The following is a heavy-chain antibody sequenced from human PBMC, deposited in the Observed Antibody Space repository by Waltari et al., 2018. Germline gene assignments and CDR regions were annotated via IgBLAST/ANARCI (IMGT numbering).Heavy chain of an antibody. Sequence: QLQLQESGPGLVKPSETLSLTCTVSGGSISSSSYYWGWIRQPPGKGLEWIGSIYYSGSTYYNPSLKSRVTISVDTSKNQFSLKLSSVTAADTAVYYCAREGGSSWYGIDPWGQGTLVTVSS. J-gene: IGHJ5*02. CDR3: AREGGSSWYGIDP. CDR2: IYYSGST. D-gene: IGHD6-13*01. CDR1: GGSISSSSYY. V-gene: IGHV4-39*07.